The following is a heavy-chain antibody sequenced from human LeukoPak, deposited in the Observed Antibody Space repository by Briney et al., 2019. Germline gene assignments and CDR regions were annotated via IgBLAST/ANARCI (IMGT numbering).Heavy chain of an antibody. V-gene: IGHV1-24*01. J-gene: IGHJ5*02. Sequence: GASVTVSCKVSGYTLTELSMHWVRQAPGKGLEGMGGFNPEDGETIYAQKFQGRVTMTEDTSTDTAYMELSSLRSEDTAVYYCATLKNWFDPWGQGTLVTVSS. CDR2: FNPEDGET. CDR3: ATLKNWFDP. CDR1: GYTLTELS.